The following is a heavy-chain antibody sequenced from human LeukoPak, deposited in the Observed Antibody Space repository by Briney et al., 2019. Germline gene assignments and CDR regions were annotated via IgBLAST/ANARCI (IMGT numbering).Heavy chain of an antibody. CDR3: ARARYASDWYYFDY. Sequence: GGSLRLSCAASGFPFSSYWMSWVRQAPGKGLEWVANIRHDGSETYYVDSLRGRFTISRDNAKNLVYLQMSSLRAEDTAIYYCARARYASDWYYFDYWGQGTLVTVSS. CDR1: GFPFSSYW. V-gene: IGHV3-7*01. D-gene: IGHD6-19*01. CDR2: IRHDGSET. J-gene: IGHJ4*02.